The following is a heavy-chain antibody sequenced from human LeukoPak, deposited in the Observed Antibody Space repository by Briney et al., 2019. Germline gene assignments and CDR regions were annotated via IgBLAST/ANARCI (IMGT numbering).Heavy chain of an antibody. CDR3: AVEYTSMVYVV. CDR1: GGSISTGGLS. CDR2: ISHSGIT. D-gene: IGHD5-18*01. J-gene: IGHJ4*02. Sequence: SQTLSLTCAVSGGSISTGGLSWSWVRQPPGKGLDWIGYISHSGITYYNPSLKSRVTISVDWSKHHFSLKQTSVTAADTAVYYCAVEYTSMVYVVWGQGTLVTVSS. V-gene: IGHV4-30-2*01.